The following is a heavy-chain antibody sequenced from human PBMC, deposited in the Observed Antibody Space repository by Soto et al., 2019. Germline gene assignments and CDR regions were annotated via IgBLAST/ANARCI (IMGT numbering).Heavy chain of an antibody. J-gene: IGHJ4*02. CDR2: IYYSGTT. Sequence: SETLSLTCTVSGDSINSADYYWNWIRQTPGKGLEWIGHIYYSGTTEYNPSLKSRVSISSDTSKNQFSLRLSSVTAADTAIYYCASRKSFYGWGSDHWGQGTLVTVSS. D-gene: IGHD3-10*01. CDR1: GDSINSADYY. CDR3: ASRKSFYGWGSDH. V-gene: IGHV4-30-4*01.